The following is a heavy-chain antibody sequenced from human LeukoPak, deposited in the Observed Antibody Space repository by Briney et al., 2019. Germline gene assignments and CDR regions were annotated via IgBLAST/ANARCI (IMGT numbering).Heavy chain of an antibody. D-gene: IGHD2-15*01. CDR3: AKAGCGDGSCYYAEYFQH. V-gene: IGHV3-66*01. CDR2: IYSGGST. CDR1: GLTVSSNY. J-gene: IGHJ1*01. Sequence: GSLRLSCVASGLTVSSNYMSWVRQAPGKGLEWVSVIYSGGSTYYADSVKGRFTISRDNSKNTLYLQMNSLRAEDTAVYYCAKAGCGDGSCYYAEYFQHWGQGTLVTVSS.